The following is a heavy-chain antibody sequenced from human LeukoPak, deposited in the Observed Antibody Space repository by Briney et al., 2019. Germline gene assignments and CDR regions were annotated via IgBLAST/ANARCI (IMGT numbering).Heavy chain of an antibody. CDR3: ARVVGSGYDSSGYFDY. Sequence: PGGSLRLSCAASGFTFDDYGMSWVRQAPGKGLEWVSGINWNGGSTGYADSVKGRFTISRDNAKNSLYLQMNSLRAEDTALYYCARVVGSGYDSSGYFDYWGQGTLVTVSS. V-gene: IGHV3-20*04. CDR1: GFTFDDYG. J-gene: IGHJ4*02. D-gene: IGHD3-22*01. CDR2: INWNGGST.